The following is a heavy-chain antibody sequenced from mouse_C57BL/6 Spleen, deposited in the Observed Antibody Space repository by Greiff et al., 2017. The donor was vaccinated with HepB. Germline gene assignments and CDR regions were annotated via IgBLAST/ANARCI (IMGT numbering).Heavy chain of an antibody. D-gene: IGHD3-2*02. J-gene: IGHJ3*01. CDR2: ISYDGSN. CDR3: ASRQLRLWFAY. Sequence: EVQRVESGPGLVKPSQSLSLTCSVTGYSITSGYYWNWIRQFPGNKLEWMGYISYDGSNNYNPSLKNRISITRDTSKNQFFLKLNSVTTEDTATYYCASRQLRLWFAYWGQGTLVTVSA. V-gene: IGHV3-6*01. CDR1: GYSITSGYY.